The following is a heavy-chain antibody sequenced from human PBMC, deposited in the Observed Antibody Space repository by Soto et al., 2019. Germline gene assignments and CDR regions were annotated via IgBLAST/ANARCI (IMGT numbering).Heavy chain of an antibody. D-gene: IGHD2-15*01. V-gene: IGHV3-30-3*01. J-gene: IGHJ6*02. CDR1: GFTFSSYA. CDR2: ISYDGSNK. Sequence: PGGSLRLSCAASGFTFSSYAMHWVRQAPGKGLEWVAVISYDGSNKYYADSVKGRFTISRDNSKNTLYLQMNSLRAEDTAVYYCARDKRYCIGGSCYPGDPAYYYYGMDVWGQGTTVTVSS. CDR3: ARDKRYCIGGSCYPGDPAYYYYGMDV.